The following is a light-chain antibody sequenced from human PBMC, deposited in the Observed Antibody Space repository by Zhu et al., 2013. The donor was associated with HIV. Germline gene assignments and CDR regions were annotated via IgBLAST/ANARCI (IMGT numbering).Light chain of an antibody. CDR1: QDISNY. CDR3: QKYNSASWT. V-gene: IGKV1-27*01. J-gene: IGKJ1*01. Sequence: DIQLTQSPSFLSASVGDRVTITCWASQDISNYLAWYQQIPGKAPKLLIYAASTLQSGVPSRFSGSGSGTDFTLTISSLQPEDVATYYCQKYNSASWTFGQGTKVEIK. CDR2: AAS.